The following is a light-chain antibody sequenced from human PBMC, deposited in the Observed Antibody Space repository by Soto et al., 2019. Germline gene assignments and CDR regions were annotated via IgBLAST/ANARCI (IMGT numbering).Light chain of an antibody. CDR1: QRLSNNY. CDR3: QQYGSSGT. J-gene: IGKJ1*01. Sequence: GLKQSLGTLSLSPEQRATLHCRASQRLSNNYLAWYQQKPGQAPRLLIYGASNRATGIPDRFSGSGSGTDLTLTISRLEPEDFAVYYCQQYGSSGTFGQGTKVDIK. V-gene: IGKV3-20*01. CDR2: GAS.